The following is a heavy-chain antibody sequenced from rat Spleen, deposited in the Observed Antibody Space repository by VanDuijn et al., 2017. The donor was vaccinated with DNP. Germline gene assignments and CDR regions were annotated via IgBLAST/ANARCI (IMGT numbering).Heavy chain of an antibody. CDR1: GYSITSGYG. J-gene: IGHJ2*01. D-gene: IGHD1-10*01. CDR3: ARTGLYSNYVPFDY. Sequence: EVQLQESGPGLVKPSQSLSLTCSVTGYSITSGYGWTWIRKFPGNKLEWMGSINSAGTTNYNPPLKSQISITRDTAKNQFFLQLNSVNTENTATYCCARTGLYSNYVPFDYWGQGVMVTVSS. CDR2: INSAGTT. V-gene: IGHV3-3*01.